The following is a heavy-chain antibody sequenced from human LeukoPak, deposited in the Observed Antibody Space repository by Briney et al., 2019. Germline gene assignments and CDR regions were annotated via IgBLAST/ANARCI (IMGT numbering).Heavy chain of an antibody. CDR1: GFTFSTYG. D-gene: IGHD6-19*01. Sequence: GATLRLSCTGSGFTFSTYGMNWVRQAPGKGLEWVSGVRGDGRTTYYADAVKGRFTISRDNSKNTLYLQLNSLSDEDTAVYFCARNSGWYGIPWGQGTLVTVSS. CDR2: VRGDGRTT. J-gene: IGHJ5*02. CDR3: ARNSGWYGIP. V-gene: IGHV3-23*01.